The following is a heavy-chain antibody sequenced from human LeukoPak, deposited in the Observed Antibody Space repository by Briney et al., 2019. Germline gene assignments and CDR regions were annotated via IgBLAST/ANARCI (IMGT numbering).Heavy chain of an antibody. CDR1: GYTFTSYG. CDR2: INPSGGST. Sequence: GASVKVSCKASGYTFTSYGISWVRQAPGQGLEWMGIINPSGGSTSYAQKFQGRVTMTRDTSTSTVYMELSSLRSEDTAVYYCARDNSSKGMDVWGQGTTVTVSS. J-gene: IGHJ6*02. CDR3: ARDNSSKGMDV. V-gene: IGHV1-46*01. D-gene: IGHD2-2*01.